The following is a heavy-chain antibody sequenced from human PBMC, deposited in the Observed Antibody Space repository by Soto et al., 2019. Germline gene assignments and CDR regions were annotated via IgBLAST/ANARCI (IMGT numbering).Heavy chain of an antibody. Sequence: PGGSLRLSCAASGFTFSNHGMHWVHQSPGKGLEWVAVISYEGSHKYYADSVKGRFTVSRDNSKNTLYLQMDSLRGEDTAVYYCAKDASPMASTGVFDYWGQGTLVTVSS. J-gene: IGHJ4*02. CDR1: GFTFSNHG. V-gene: IGHV3-30*18. CDR3: AKDASPMASTGVFDY. CDR2: ISYEGSHK. D-gene: IGHD1-1*01.